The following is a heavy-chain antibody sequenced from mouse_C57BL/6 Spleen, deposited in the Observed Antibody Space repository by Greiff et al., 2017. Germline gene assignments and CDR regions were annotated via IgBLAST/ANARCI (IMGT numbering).Heavy chain of an antibody. J-gene: IGHJ3*01. D-gene: IGHD1-1*01. CDR2: ISSGGSYT. Sequence: EVKVVESGGDLVKPGGSLKLSCAASGFTFSSYGMSWVRQTPDKRLEWVATISSGGSYTYYPASVKGRFPISRDNAKNTLYLQMSSLKSEDTAMYYCARGYGSSYDWFAYGGQGTLVTVSA. CDR1: GFTFSSYG. CDR3: ARGYGSSYDWFAY. V-gene: IGHV5-6*01.